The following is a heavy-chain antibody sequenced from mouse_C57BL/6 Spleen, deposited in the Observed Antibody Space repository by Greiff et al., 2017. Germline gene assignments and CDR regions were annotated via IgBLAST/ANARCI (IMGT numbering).Heavy chain of an antibody. Sequence: VQLQQPGPELVKPGASVKLSCKASGYTFTSYWMHWVKQRPGQGLEWIGNINPSNGGTNYNEKFKSKATLTVDKSSSTAYMQLSSLTSEDSAVYYCAREEIYYDYDYFDYWGQGTTLTVSS. CDR2: INPSNGGT. CDR1: GYTFTSYW. V-gene: IGHV1-53*01. D-gene: IGHD2-4*01. CDR3: AREEIYYDYDYFDY. J-gene: IGHJ2*01.